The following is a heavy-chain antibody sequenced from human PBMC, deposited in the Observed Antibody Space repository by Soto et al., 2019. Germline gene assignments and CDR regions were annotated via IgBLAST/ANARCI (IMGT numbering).Heavy chain of an antibody. CDR3: ARVPTLYDFWSGPSDY. Sequence: GGSLRLSCAASGFTFSSYGMHWVRQAPGKGLEWVAVIWYDGSNKYYADSVKGRFTISRDNSKNTLYLQMNSLRAEDTAVYYCARVPTLYDFWSGPSDYWGQGTLVTVSS. D-gene: IGHD3-3*01. CDR1: GFTFSSYG. CDR2: IWYDGSNK. V-gene: IGHV3-33*01. J-gene: IGHJ4*02.